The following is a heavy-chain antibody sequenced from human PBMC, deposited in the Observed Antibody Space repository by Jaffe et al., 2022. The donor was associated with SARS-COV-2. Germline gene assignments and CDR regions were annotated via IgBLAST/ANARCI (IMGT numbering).Heavy chain of an antibody. CDR3: ARGPTRYIRFLEWYPGGYGMDV. Sequence: QVQLQQWGAGLLKPSETLSLTCAVYGGSFSGYYWSWIRQPPGKGLEWIGEINHSGSTNYNPSLKSRVTISVDTSKNQFSLKLSSVTAADTAVYYCARGPTRYIRFLEWYPGGYGMDVWGQGTTVTVSS. CDR1: GGSFSGYY. D-gene: IGHD3-3*01. J-gene: IGHJ6*02. CDR2: INHSGST. V-gene: IGHV4-34*01.